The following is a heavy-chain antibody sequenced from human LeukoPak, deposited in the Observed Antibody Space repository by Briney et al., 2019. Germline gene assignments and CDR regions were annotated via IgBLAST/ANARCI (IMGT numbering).Heavy chain of an antibody. CDR3: ARGLAWCSSTSCYILYYFDY. CDR2: INPNSGGT. V-gene: IGHV1-2*02. J-gene: IGHJ4*02. Sequence: GASVKVSCKASGYTFTGYYMHWVRQAPGQGLEWMGWINPNSGGTNYAQEFQGRVTMTRDTSISTAYMELSRLRSDDTAVYYCARGLAWCSSTSCYILYYFDYWGQGTLVTVSS. D-gene: IGHD2-2*02. CDR1: GYTFTGYY.